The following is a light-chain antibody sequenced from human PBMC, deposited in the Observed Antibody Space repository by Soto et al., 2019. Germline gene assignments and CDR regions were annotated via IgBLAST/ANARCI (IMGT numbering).Light chain of an antibody. Sequence: IVMTQSPATLSVSPGERATLSCRASQSVNSNLAWYQQKPGQAPRLLIYSASTRATGLPARFSGSESGTEFTLTISSLQSGDFAVYYCQQYYNWPYTFGQGTKVEIK. CDR3: QQYYNWPYT. CDR1: QSVNSN. J-gene: IGKJ2*01. V-gene: IGKV3-15*01. CDR2: SAS.